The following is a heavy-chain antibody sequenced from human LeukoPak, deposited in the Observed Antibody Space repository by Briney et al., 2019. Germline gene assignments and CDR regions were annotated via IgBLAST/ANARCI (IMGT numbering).Heavy chain of an antibody. Sequence: GGSLRLSCAASGFTFSSYAMSWVRQAPGKGLEWVSAISGSGGSTYYADSVKGRFTISRDNSKNTLYLQMNSLRAEDTAVYYCAKCSGVVVVNPLDYWGQGTLVTVSS. CDR1: GFTFSSYA. CDR3: AKCSGVVVVNPLDY. J-gene: IGHJ4*02. V-gene: IGHV3-23*01. D-gene: IGHD3-22*01. CDR2: ISGSGGST.